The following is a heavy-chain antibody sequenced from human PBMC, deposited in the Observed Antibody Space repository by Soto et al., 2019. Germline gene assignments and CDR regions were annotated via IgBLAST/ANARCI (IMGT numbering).Heavy chain of an antibody. V-gene: IGHV1-69*01. J-gene: IGHJ6*02. CDR2: IIPEYGAA. CDR3: ARGERVVANRVGMDV. CDR1: GGTFGSNA. D-gene: IGHD2-15*01. Sequence: QVQLVQSGAEVRKPGSSVKVSCKASGGTFGSNAISGVRQAPGQGLEWMGGIIPEYGAANYAQKFEGRVTITADGSTSTAYMEMTSLTSEDTAVYYCARGERVVANRVGMDVWGQGTTVTVSS.